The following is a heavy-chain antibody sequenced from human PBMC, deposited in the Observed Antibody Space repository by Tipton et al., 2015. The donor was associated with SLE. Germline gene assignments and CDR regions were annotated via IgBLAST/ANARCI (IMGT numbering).Heavy chain of an antibody. CDR3: ATLGPLLRSFHYYFDY. CDR2: VNHSGST. J-gene: IGHJ4*02. V-gene: IGHV4-34*01. CDR1: GGSFSGYY. D-gene: IGHD3-3*01. Sequence: LRLSCAVYGGSFSGYYWSWIRQPPGKGLEWIGEVNHSGSTNYNPPLKSRVTISVDTSKNQFSLKLSSVTAADTAVYYCATLGPLLRSFHYYFDYWGQGTLVTVSS.